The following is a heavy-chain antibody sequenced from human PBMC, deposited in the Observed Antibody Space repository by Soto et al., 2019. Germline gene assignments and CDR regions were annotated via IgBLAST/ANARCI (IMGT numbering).Heavy chain of an antibody. V-gene: IGHV3-23*01. Sequence: EVQLLESGGGLVQPGGSLRLSCAASGFTFSSYAMSWVRQAPGKGLEWVSAISGSGGSTYYADSVKGRFTISRDNSKNTLYLQMNSLRAEDTAVYYCAKSIAASDYYYYGMDVWGQGTTVTVSS. CDR3: AKSIAASDYYYYGMDV. CDR1: GFTFSSYA. CDR2: ISGSGGST. J-gene: IGHJ6*02. D-gene: IGHD6-6*01.